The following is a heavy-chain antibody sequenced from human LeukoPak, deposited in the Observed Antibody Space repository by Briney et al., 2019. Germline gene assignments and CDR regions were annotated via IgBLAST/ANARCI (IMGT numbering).Heavy chain of an antibody. V-gene: IGHV3-30-3*01. D-gene: IGHD3-3*01. CDR3: ARDVSHDFWSGYPVY. CDR1: GFTFSNYA. J-gene: IGHJ4*02. CDR2: ISYDGSNK. Sequence: PGGSLRLSCAASGFTFSNYAMHWVRQAPGKGLEWVAVISYDGSNKYYADSVKGRFTISRDNSRNTLYLQMNSLRAEDTAVYCCARDVSHDFWSGYPVYWGQGTLVTVSS.